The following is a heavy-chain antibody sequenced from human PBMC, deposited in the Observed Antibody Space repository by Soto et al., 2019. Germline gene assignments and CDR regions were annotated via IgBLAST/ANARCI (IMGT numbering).Heavy chain of an antibody. CDR2: ISNDGSNK. CDR3: AKSFGIYWAFDY. CDR1: GFSFSTYG. J-gene: IGHJ4*02. Sequence: QVHLVESGGGVVQPGRSLRLSCAASGFSFSTYGMHWLRQAPGKGLAWVAFISNDGSNKYYADSVKGRLTISKDNSKDTLHLQMNSVIAEDTAVYYGAKSFGIYWAFDYWGQGPLVTVSS. D-gene: IGHD1-26*01. V-gene: IGHV3-30*18.